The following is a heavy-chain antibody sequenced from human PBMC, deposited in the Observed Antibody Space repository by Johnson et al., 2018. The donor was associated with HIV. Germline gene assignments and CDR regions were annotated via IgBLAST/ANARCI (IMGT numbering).Heavy chain of an antibody. D-gene: IGHD3-22*01. CDR1: GFTFSDHY. CDR2: IKSKTDGGTT. CDR3: TTDLSITMIVVAKGYAFDS. J-gene: IGHJ3*02. V-gene: IGHV3-15*01. Sequence: VQLVESGGGVVQPGRSLRLSCVASGFTFSDHYMDWVRPAPGKGLAWVGRIKSKTDGGTTDYAAPVTGIFTISRDDSTNTLYLQMNSLKTEDTAVYYCTTDLSITMIVVAKGYAFDSWGQGTMVTVSS.